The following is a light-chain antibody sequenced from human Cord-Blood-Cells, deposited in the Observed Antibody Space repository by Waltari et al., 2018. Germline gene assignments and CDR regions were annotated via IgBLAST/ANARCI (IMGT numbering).Light chain of an antibody. CDR1: SSDVWSYNL. V-gene: IGLV2-23*01. J-gene: IGLJ3*02. CDR3: CSYAGSSTWV. Sequence: QSDLTQPASVSGSPGQSITISCTGTSSDVWSYNLFSWYQQHPGKAPKLMIYEGSKRPSGVSNRFSGSKSGNTASLTISGLQAEDEADYYCCSYAGSSTWVFGGGTKLTVL. CDR2: EGS.